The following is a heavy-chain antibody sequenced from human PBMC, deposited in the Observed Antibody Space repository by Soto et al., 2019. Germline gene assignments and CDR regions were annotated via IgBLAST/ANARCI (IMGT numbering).Heavy chain of an antibody. J-gene: IGHJ4*02. Sequence: ASVKVSCKASGYTFTSYSMHWVRQAPGQRLEWMGWINAGNGNTKYSQKFQGRVTITRDTSASTAYMELSSLRSEDTAVYYCARGSPPQVGATTPVRYWGQGTLVTVSS. CDR1: GYTFTSYS. CDR2: INAGNGNT. D-gene: IGHD1-26*01. CDR3: ARGSPPQVGATTPVRY. V-gene: IGHV1-3*01.